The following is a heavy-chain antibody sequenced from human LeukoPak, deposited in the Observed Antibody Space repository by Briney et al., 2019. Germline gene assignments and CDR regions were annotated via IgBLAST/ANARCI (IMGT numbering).Heavy chain of an antibody. D-gene: IGHD2-2*01. V-gene: IGHV1-2*02. Sequence: GASVKVSCKASGYTFTGYYMHWVRQAPGQGLEWMGWINPNSGGTNYAQKFQGRVTMTRDTSISTAYMELSRLRSDDTAVYYCARVGIYCSSTSCLDVWGKGTTVTISS. J-gene: IGHJ6*04. CDR3: ARVGIYCSSTSCLDV. CDR2: INPNSGGT. CDR1: GYTFTGYY.